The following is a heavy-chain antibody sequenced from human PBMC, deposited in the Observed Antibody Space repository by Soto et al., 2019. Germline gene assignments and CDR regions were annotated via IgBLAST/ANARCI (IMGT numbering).Heavy chain of an antibody. J-gene: IGHJ6*04. V-gene: IGHV4-4*02. CDR3: AGGSTYGYGPLDV. Sequence: QVQLPESGPGLVKASGTLSLPCAVSSGSITSSNWWSWVRQPPGKGLEWIEEIYDRGGTDYTPPLKSRVTISVDKDRNQCSLHLSSVTAAYTAVYYCAGGSTYGYGPLDVWCKMTTVTVSS. D-gene: IGHD5-18*01. CDR2: IYDRGGT. CDR1: SGSITSSNW.